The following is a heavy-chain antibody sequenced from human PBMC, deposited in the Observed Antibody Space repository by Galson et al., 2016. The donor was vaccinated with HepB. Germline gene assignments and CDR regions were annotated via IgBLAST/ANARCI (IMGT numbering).Heavy chain of an antibody. J-gene: IGHJ4*02. CDR2: ISGSGGST. V-gene: IGHV3-23*01. D-gene: IGHD6-13*01. CDR1: GFTFSNYA. Sequence: SLRLSCAASGFTFSNYAMSWVRQASGKGLEWVSTISGSGGSTWYADSVKGRLTISRDNSKNTLYLQMNSLRAEDTAVYYCASMGGGSGSWYKDWGQGNLVTVSS. CDR3: ASMGGGSGSWYKD.